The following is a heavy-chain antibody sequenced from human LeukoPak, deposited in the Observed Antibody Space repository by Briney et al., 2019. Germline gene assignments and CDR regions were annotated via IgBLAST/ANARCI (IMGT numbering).Heavy chain of an antibody. V-gene: IGHV3-30*07. Sequence: GGSLRLSCAASGFTFSSYAMYWVRQAPGKGLEWVAVISYDGNNKYYADSVKGRFTISRDNSKNTLYLQMNSLRAEDTAVYYCAKRTKSGWSTDAFDIWGQGTKVTVSS. J-gene: IGHJ3*02. CDR2: ISYDGNNK. D-gene: IGHD6-19*01. CDR1: GFTFSSYA. CDR3: AKRTKSGWSTDAFDI.